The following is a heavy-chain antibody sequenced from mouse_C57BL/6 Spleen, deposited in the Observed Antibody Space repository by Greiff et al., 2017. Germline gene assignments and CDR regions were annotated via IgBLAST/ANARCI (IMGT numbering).Heavy chain of an antibody. CDR3: ARVPLITTVVDWYFDV. D-gene: IGHD1-1*01. Sequence: EVKLQESGPGLVKPSQSLSLTCSVTGYSITSGYYWNWIRQFPGNKLEWMGYISYDGSNNYNPSLKNRISITRDTSKNQFFLKLNSVTTEDTATYYCARVPLITTVVDWYFDVWGTGTTVTVSS. J-gene: IGHJ1*03. V-gene: IGHV3-6*01. CDR2: ISYDGSN. CDR1: GYSITSGYY.